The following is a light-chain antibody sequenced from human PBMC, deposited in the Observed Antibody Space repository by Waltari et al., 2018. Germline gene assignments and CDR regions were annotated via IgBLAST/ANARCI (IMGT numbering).Light chain of an antibody. CDR2: AAS. Sequence: DIQMTQSPSSLSASVGDRVTITCRASRGIGNYVNWYQHRPGEPPNLLIFAASSLHTGVQSRFSGSGSGTDFTLTISILQPEDFANYYCQQTYGPSLSFGGGNKV. J-gene: IGKJ4*01. CDR1: RGIGNY. V-gene: IGKV1-39*01. CDR3: QQTYGPSLS.